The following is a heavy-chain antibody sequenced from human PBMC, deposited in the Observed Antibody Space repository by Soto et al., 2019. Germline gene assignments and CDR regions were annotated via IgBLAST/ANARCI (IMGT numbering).Heavy chain of an antibody. Sequence: GGSLRLSCTASGFTFGDYAMSWFRQAPGKGLEWVGFIRSKAYGGTTEYAASVKGRFTISRDDSKSIAYLQMNSLKTEDTAVYYCTRGFSSGWYGDYYYTWFDPWGQGTLVTVSS. J-gene: IGHJ5*02. D-gene: IGHD6-19*01. CDR1: GFTFGDYA. CDR2: IRSKAYGGTT. CDR3: TRGFSSGWYGDYYYTWFDP. V-gene: IGHV3-49*03.